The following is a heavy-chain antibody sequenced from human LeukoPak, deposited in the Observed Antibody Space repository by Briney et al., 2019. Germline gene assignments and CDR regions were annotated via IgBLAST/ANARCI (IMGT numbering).Heavy chain of an antibody. CDR2: ISHSGST. V-gene: IGHV4-30-2*01. J-gene: IGHJ3*02. CDR3: ARGPAFDI. CDR1: GGPISSGGYY. Sequence: SETLSLTCTVSGGPISSGGYYWSWIRQPPGKGLEWIGYISHSGSTYYNPSLKSRVTISVDRSKNQFSLKVTSVTAADTAVYYCARGPAFDIWGQGTMVTVSS.